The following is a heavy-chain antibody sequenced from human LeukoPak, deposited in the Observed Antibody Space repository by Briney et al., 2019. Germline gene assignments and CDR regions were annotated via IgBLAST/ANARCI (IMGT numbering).Heavy chain of an antibody. J-gene: IGHJ4*02. V-gene: IGHV4-39*01. Sequence: SETLSLTCTVSGGSISSSSYYWGWIRQPPGKGLEWIGNIYYSGRTYYNPSLKSRVTISVDTSKNQFSLKLSSVTATDTAVYYCARALDSSGYYLGYWGQGTLVTVSS. CDR3: ARALDSSGYYLGY. CDR1: GGSISSSSYY. D-gene: IGHD3-22*01. CDR2: IYYSGRT.